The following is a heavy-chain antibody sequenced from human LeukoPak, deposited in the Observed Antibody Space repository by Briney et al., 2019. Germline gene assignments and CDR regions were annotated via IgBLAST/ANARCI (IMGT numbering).Heavy chain of an antibody. CDR2: ISGSGGST. D-gene: IGHD3-10*01. Sequence: GGSLRLSCAASGFTFSSYAMSWVRQAPGKGLEWVSAISGSGGSTYYADSVKGRFTISRDNSKNTLYLQMNSLRAEDTAVYYCAKESEGSYYNPYYFDYWGQGTLVTVSS. CDR1: GFTFSSYA. CDR3: AKESEGSYYNPYYFDY. J-gene: IGHJ4*02. V-gene: IGHV3-23*01.